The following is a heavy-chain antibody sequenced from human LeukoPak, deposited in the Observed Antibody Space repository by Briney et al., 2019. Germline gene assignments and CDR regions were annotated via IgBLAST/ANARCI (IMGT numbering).Heavy chain of an antibody. Sequence: GGSLRLSCAASGFTFSDYAMTWVRQAPGKGLEWVATISGSGVMTYYADSAKGRFTVSGDNSKNTVYLQMSSLTAADTAVYYCAKDRSIGTYYDFDHWGQGTLVTVSS. D-gene: IGHD1-26*01. J-gene: IGHJ4*02. CDR1: GFTFSDYA. CDR2: ISGSGVMT. CDR3: AKDRSIGTYYDFDH. V-gene: IGHV3-23*01.